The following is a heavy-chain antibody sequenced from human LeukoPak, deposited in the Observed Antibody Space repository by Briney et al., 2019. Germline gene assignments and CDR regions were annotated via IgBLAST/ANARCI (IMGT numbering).Heavy chain of an antibody. CDR3: TRHDWVH. Sequence: PSETLSLTCSVSGGSISSSVYFWAWLRQPPGKGLEWIGSIYYSGTTSYNPSLQSRVTIFVDTSKNQFSLRLSSVTAADTAVYYCTRHDWVHWGQGTLVTVSS. J-gene: IGHJ4*02. D-gene: IGHD2-21*01. V-gene: IGHV4-39*01. CDR1: GGSISSSVYF. CDR2: IYYSGTT.